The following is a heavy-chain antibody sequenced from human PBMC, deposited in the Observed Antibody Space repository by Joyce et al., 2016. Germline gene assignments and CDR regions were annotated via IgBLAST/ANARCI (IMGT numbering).Heavy chain of an antibody. CDR1: GDSVTSLF. D-gene: IGHD3-16*01. V-gene: IGHV4-59*02. Sequence: QVHLQESGPGLLKPSETLSLTCTVSGDSVTSLFWHWIRQPPGKGLEWVVHISSTGSTKYNPSLKSRATISLDAPRNQFSLKLTSVTAADTAIYYCARDGGYYFDYWGQGTLVAVSS. CDR3: ARDGGYYFDY. CDR2: ISSTGST. J-gene: IGHJ4*02.